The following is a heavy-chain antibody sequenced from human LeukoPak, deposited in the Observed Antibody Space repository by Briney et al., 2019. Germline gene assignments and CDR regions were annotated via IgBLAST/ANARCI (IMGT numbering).Heavy chain of an antibody. CDR3: ARDITILGVVITVGN. D-gene: IGHD3-3*01. CDR2: INPNSGGT. V-gene: IGHV1-2*02. J-gene: IGHJ4*02. Sequence: ASVKVSCKASGYTFTGYYMHWVRQAPGQGLEWMGWINPNSGGTNYAQKFQGRVTMARDTSISTAYMELSRLRSDDTAVYYCARDITILGVVITVGNWGQGTLVTVSS. CDR1: GYTFTGYY.